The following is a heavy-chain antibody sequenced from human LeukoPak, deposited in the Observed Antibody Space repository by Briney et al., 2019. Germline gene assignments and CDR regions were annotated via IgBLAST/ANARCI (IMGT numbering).Heavy chain of an antibody. Sequence: ASVKVSCKASGYTFTGYYMHWVRQAPGQGLERMGWINPNSGCTNYAQKFQGRGTMTRATSISTAYMELSRLRSDDTAVYYCARYFAWLFPGDYWGQGTLVTVSS. CDR1: GYTFTGYY. J-gene: IGHJ4*02. CDR3: ARYFAWLFPGDY. D-gene: IGHD3-9*01. CDR2: INPNSGCT. V-gene: IGHV1-2*02.